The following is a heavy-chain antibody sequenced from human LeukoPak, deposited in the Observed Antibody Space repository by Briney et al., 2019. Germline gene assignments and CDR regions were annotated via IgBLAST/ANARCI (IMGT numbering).Heavy chain of an antibody. D-gene: IGHD3-3*01. V-gene: IGHV1-69*13. J-gene: IGHJ6*02. CDR3: ARDDRNDFWSGPGKRSFYYGMDV. CDR2: IIPIFGTV. CDR1: GGTFSSYA. Sequence: ASVKVSCKASGGTFSSYAISWVRQAPGQGLEWMGGIIPIFGTVNYAQKFQGRVTITADESTSTAYMELSSLRSEDTAVYYCARDDRNDFWSGPGKRSFYYGMDVWGQGTTVTVSS.